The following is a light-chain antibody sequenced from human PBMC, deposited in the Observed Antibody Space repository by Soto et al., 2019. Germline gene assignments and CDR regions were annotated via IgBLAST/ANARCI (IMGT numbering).Light chain of an antibody. J-gene: IGKJ3*01. V-gene: IGKV1-39*01. CDR3: QQSYSTPPFT. Sequence: DIQMTQSPSSLSASVGDRVTITCRASQSISSYLNWYQQKPGKAPKLLIYAASSLQSGVPSRFSGSGSGTGFTLTISSLQPEDVATYYCQQSYSTPPFTFGPGTKVDIK. CDR1: QSISSY. CDR2: AAS.